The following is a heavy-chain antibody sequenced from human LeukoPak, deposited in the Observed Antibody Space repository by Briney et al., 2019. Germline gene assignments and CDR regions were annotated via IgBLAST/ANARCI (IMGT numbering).Heavy chain of an antibody. V-gene: IGHV3-11*05. D-gene: IGHD6-19*01. Sequence: PGGSLRLSCAASGFTFTNSYMSWIRQAPGKGLEWVSYISSSSTYTNYADSVKGRFTISRDDAKNSLYLQMNSLRAEDTAVYYCARAVGSGPGGNFDYWGQGTLVTVSS. CDR2: ISSSSTYT. CDR3: ARAVGSGPGGNFDY. CDR1: GFTFTNSY. J-gene: IGHJ4*02.